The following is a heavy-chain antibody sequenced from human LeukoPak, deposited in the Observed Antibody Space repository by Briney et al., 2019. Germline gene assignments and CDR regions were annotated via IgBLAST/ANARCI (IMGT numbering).Heavy chain of an antibody. V-gene: IGHV1-18*01. CDR3: ARDREHYYYYYMDV. Sequence: GSSVKVSCKASGGTFSSYAISWVRQAPGQGLEWMGWISAYNGNTNYAQKLQGRVTMTRDTSTSTVYMELSSLRSEDTAVYYCARDREHYYYYYMDVWGKGTTVTVSS. CDR1: GGTFSSYA. J-gene: IGHJ6*03. D-gene: IGHD1-1*01. CDR2: ISAYNGNT.